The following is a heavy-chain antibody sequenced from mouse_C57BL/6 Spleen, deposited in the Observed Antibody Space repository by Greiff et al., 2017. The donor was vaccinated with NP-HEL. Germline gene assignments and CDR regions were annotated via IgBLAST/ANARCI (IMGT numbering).Heavy chain of an antibody. CDR1: GYTFTSYW. V-gene: IGHV1-50*01. Sequence: QVQLKQPGTELVKPGASVKLSCKASGYTFTSYWMQWVKQRPGQGLAWIGEIDPSDSYTNYNQKFKGKATLTVDTSSSTAYMQLSSLTSEDSAVYYCARKEEYDYYWYFDVWGTGTTVTVSS. CDR3: ARKEEYDYYWYFDV. D-gene: IGHD2-4*01. CDR2: IDPSDSYT. J-gene: IGHJ1*03.